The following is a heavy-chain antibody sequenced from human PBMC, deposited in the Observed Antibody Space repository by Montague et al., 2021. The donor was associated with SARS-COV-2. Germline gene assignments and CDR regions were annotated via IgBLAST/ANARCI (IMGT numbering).Heavy chain of an antibody. J-gene: IGHJ4*02. CDR2: TYYRSKWYN. D-gene: IGHD5-18*01. Sequence: CAISGDSVSSNSAAWNWIRQSPSRRLQWLGRTYYRSKWYNDYAVSVKSPITINPDTSKNQFSLHLNSVTHGDTAVYYCARGFNTAMVKLDYWGKGTLVNVSS. CDR1: GDSVSSNSAA. V-gene: IGHV6-1*01. CDR3: ARGFNTAMVKLDY.